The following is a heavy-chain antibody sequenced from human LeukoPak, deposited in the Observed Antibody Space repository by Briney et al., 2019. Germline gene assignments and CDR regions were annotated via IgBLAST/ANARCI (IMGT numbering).Heavy chain of an antibody. D-gene: IGHD3-3*01. Sequence: GGSLRLSCAVSGLTFSSSWMDWVRQAPGKGLEWVSAISGSGGSTYYADSVKGRFTISRDNSKNTLYLQMNSLRAEDTAVYYCAKDGGYDFWSGYSPAPYYYYGMDVWGQGTTVTVSS. J-gene: IGHJ6*02. V-gene: IGHV3-23*01. CDR2: ISGSGGST. CDR1: GLTFSSSW. CDR3: AKDGGYDFWSGYSPAPYYYYGMDV.